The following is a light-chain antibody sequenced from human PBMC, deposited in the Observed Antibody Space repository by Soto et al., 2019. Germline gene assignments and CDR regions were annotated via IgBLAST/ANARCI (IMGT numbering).Light chain of an antibody. Sequence: EIVLTQSPATLSLSPGERATLSCGASQTVSGNHLAWYQQKPGLAPRLLIYDASSRSTGIPDRFSGSGSGTRFTLIISRLEPEDFAMYYCQQYGGSQITFGQGTRLEIK. CDR3: QQYGGSQIT. CDR2: DAS. V-gene: IGKV3D-20*01. J-gene: IGKJ5*01. CDR1: QTVSGNH.